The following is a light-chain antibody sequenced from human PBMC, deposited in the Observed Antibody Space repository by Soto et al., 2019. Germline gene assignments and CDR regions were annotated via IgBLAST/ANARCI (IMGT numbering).Light chain of an antibody. CDR1: SGHSSYI. CDR3: ETWDSNTLVV. Sequence: QYVLTQSSSASSSLGSSVKLTCTLSSGHSSYIIAWHQQQPGKAPRYLMKLEGSGSYNKGSGVPDRFSGSSSGADRYLTISILQSEDEADYYCETWDSNTLVVFGGGTKLTVL. V-gene: IGLV4-60*03. J-gene: IGLJ2*01. CDR2: LEGSGSY.